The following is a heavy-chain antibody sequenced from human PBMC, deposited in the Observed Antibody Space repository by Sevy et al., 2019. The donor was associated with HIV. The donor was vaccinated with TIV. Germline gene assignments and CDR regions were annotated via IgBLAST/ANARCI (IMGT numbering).Heavy chain of an antibody. CDR2: INSDGSST. CDR3: ARDLSYDILTGYPLFYYYGMDV. D-gene: IGHD3-9*01. CDR1: GFTFSSYW. J-gene: IGHJ6*02. V-gene: IGHV3-74*01. Sequence: GGSLRLSCAASGFTFSSYWMHWVRQAPGKGLVWVSRINSDGSSTSYADSVKGRFTISRDNAKNTLYLQMNSLRAEDTVVYYCARDLSYDILTGYPLFYYYGMDVWGQGTTVTVSS.